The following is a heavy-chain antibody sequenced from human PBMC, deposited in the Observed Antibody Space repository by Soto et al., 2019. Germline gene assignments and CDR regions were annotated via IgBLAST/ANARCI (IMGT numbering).Heavy chain of an antibody. CDR1: GFTFSSYG. Sequence: QVQLVESGGGVVQPGRSLRLSCAASGFTFSSYGMHWVRQAPGKGLEWVAVISYDGSNKYYADSVKGRFTISRDNSKNPLYLQMNNLRAEDRAVYYCPKDFRYYDFWSGYYTPYYYSMHVWGQGTTVTVSS. CDR3: PKDFRYYDFWSGYYTPYYYSMHV. V-gene: IGHV3-30*18. CDR2: ISYDGSNK. J-gene: IGHJ6*02. D-gene: IGHD3-3*01.